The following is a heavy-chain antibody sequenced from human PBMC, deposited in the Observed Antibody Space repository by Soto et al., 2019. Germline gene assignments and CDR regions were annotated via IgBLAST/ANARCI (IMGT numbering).Heavy chain of an antibody. Sequence: SVKVSCKASGGTFSSYAISWVRQAPGQGLEWMGGIIPIFGTANYAQKFQGRVAITADKSTSTAYMELSSLRSEDTAVYYCARQSCSSTSCYTLIGWFDPWGQGTQVTVSS. J-gene: IGHJ5*02. D-gene: IGHD2-2*02. CDR1: GGTFSSYA. CDR2: IIPIFGTA. CDR3: ARQSCSSTSCYTLIGWFDP. V-gene: IGHV1-69*06.